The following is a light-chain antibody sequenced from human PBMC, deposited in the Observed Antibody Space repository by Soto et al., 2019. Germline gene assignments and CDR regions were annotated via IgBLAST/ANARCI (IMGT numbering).Light chain of an antibody. CDR1: SSDVGSYNL. V-gene: IGLV2-23*02. Sequence: QSALTQPASVSGSPGQSITISCTGTSSDVGSYNLVSWYQQHPGEAPKLMIYEVSKRPSGVSNRFSGSKSGNTASLTISGLQAEDEADYYCCSYAGSSTPLYVFGTGTKVTVL. J-gene: IGLJ1*01. CDR3: CSYAGSSTPLYV. CDR2: EVS.